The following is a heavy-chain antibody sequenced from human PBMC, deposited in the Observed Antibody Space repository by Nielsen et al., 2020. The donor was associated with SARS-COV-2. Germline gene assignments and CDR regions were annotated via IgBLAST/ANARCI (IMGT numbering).Heavy chain of an antibody. Sequence: ASVKVSCKASGYTFTSYGITWVRQAPGQGLQWMGWINAYNGNTNYAQKFQGRVTITADESTSTAYMELSSLRSEDTAVYYCARDRHTGDRFDYWGQGTLVTVSS. CDR3: ARDRHTGDRFDY. V-gene: IGHV1-18*01. J-gene: IGHJ4*02. D-gene: IGHD2-21*01. CDR1: GYTFTSYG. CDR2: INAYNGNT.